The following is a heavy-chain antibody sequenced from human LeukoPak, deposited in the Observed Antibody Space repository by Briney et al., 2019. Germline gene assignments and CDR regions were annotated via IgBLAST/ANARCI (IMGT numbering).Heavy chain of an antibody. D-gene: IGHD2-2*01. J-gene: IGHJ3*02. CDR2: IYYSGST. CDR1: GGSISSSSYY. CDR3: ARHIVVVPAADAFDI. Sequence: SETLSLTCTVSGGSISSSSYYWGWIRQPPGKGLEWIGSIYYSGSTYYNPSLKSRVTISVDTSKNQLPLKLSSVTAADTAVYYCARHIVVVPAADAFDIWGQGTMVTISS. V-gene: IGHV4-39*06.